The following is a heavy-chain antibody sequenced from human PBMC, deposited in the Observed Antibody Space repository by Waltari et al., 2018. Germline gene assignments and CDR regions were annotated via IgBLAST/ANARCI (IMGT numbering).Heavy chain of an antibody. CDR2: IKQDGSEK. J-gene: IGHJ4*02. CDR3: ARIVGYYYDSSGYGPTDY. Sequence: VQLVESGGGLVQPGGSLRLSCAASGFTFSSYWMSWVRQAPGKGLEWVANIKQDGSEKYYVDSVKGRFTISRDNAKNSLYLQMNSLRAEDTAVYYCARIVGYYYDSSGYGPTDYWGQGTLVTVSS. CDR1: GFTFSSYW. V-gene: IGHV3-7*01. D-gene: IGHD3-22*01.